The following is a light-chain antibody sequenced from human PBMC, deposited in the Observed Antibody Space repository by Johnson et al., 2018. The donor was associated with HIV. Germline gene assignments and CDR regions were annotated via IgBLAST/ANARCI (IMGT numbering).Light chain of an antibody. V-gene: IGLV1-51*01. CDR2: DNN. J-gene: IGLJ1*01. CDR1: SSNVGSSF. CDR3: GTWDSSLTSYV. Sequence: QSVLTQPPSVSAAPGQTVTISCSGSSSNVGSSFVSWYRQVPGTAPKLLIYDNNKRPSGIPGRFSGSKSGPSATLGITGLRTGDEADYYCGTWDSSLTSYVFGAGTNVTVL.